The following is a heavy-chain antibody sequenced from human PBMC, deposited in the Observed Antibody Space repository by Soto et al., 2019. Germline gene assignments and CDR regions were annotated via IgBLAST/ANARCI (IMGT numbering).Heavy chain of an antibody. D-gene: IGHD6-19*01. CDR3: ARIPPAVAATGGWFDP. CDR1: GDSVSSASYY. V-gene: IGHV4-61*01. Sequence: PSVTLSLTCTVSGDSVSSASYYWSWIRQPPGKGLEWIGYIYYTGDTNYNPSLKSRVTISVDTSKNQFSLDLTSVTAADTAFYFCARIPPAVAATGGWFDPWGQGTLVTVSS. CDR2: IYYTGDT. J-gene: IGHJ5*02.